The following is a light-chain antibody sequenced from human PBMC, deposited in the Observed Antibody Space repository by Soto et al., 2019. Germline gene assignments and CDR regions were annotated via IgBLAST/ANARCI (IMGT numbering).Light chain of an antibody. CDR3: ATWDDSLSGWV. CDR1: RASIGSNT. CDR2: NNN. J-gene: IGLJ3*02. V-gene: IGLV1-44*01. Sequence: QAVVTQPPSASGTPGQRVTISCSGSRASIGSNTVTWYQHLPGAAPKLLVYNNNQRPSGVPDRFSGSKSDTSASLAISGLQFEDEAVYYCATWDDSLSGWVFGGGTKLTVL.